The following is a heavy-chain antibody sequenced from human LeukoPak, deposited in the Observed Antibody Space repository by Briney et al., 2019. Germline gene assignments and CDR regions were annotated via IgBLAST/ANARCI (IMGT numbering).Heavy chain of an antibody. V-gene: IGHV3-48*02. CDR3: ASSGSYRFDY. CDR1: GFTFSSYS. Sequence: GGSLRLSCAASGFTFSSYSMNWVRQAPGKGLEWVSHITASGTATFYADSVKGRFTISRDNAKNSLYLQMNSLRDEDTAVYYCASSGSYRFDYWGQGTLVTVSS. J-gene: IGHJ4*02. D-gene: IGHD1-26*01. CDR2: ITASGTAT.